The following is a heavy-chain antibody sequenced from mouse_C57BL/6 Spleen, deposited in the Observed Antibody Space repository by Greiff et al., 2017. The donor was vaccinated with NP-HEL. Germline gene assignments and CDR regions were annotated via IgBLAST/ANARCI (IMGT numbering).Heavy chain of an antibody. Sequence: ESGPGLVKPSQSLSLTCSVTGYSITSGYYWNWIRQFPGNKLEWMGYISYDGSNNYNPSLKNRISITRDTSKNQFFLKLNSVTTEDTATYYCARRNDYDDYAMDYWGQGTSVTVSS. J-gene: IGHJ4*01. CDR3: ARRNDYDDYAMDY. D-gene: IGHD2-4*01. CDR2: ISYDGSN. V-gene: IGHV3-6*01. CDR1: GYSITSGYY.